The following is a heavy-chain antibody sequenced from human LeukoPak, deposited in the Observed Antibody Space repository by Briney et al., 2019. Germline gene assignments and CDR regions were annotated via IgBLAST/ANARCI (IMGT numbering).Heavy chain of an antibody. Sequence: GGSLRLSCAASGFTFSSYSMNWVRQAPGKGLEWVSYISSSSSTIYYADSVKGRFTISRDNAKNSLYLQMNSLRAEDTAVYYCARGIATGVDFFDPWGQGTLLTVSS. CDR2: ISSSSSTI. V-gene: IGHV3-48*04. CDR3: ARGIATGVDFFDP. J-gene: IGHJ5*02. D-gene: IGHD6-13*01. CDR1: GFTFSSYS.